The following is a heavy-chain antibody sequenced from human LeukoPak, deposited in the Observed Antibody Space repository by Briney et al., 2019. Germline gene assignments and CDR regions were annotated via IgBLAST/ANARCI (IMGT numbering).Heavy chain of an antibody. CDR2: IYYTGTT. CDR3: ARTPLGAHSDF. Sequence: PSETLSLTCTVSGGSISDFYWSWIRQTPGKGLEWIGYIYYTGTTYYNPSLKSQVTISADTSQNRFSLRLSSVTAADTAVYFCARTPLGAHSDFWGQGTLVTVSP. V-gene: IGHV4-59*01. J-gene: IGHJ4*02. CDR1: GGSISDFY. D-gene: IGHD3-16*01.